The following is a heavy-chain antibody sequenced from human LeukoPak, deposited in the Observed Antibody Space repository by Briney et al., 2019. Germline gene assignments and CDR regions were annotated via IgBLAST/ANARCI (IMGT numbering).Heavy chain of an antibody. D-gene: IGHD6-13*01. CDR3: ARGWAADYYFDY. J-gene: IGHJ4*02. CDR1: GGSISSYY. CDR2: IYYSGST. V-gene: IGHV4-59*01. Sequence: SETLSLTCTVSGGSISSYYWSWLRQPPGKGLEWIGYIYYSGSTNYNPSLKSRVTISVDTSKNQFSLKLSSVTAADTAVYYCARGWAADYYFDYWGQGTLVTVSS.